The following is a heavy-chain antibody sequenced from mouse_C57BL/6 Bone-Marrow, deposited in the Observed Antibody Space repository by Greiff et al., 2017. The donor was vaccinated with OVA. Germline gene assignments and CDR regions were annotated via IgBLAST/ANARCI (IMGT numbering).Heavy chain of an antibody. V-gene: IGHV5-9-1*02. J-gene: IGHJ2*01. D-gene: IGHD1-1*01. CDR2: ISSGGDYI. CDR1: GFTFSSYA. CDR3: TIALIYPPNYFDD. Sequence: VQLKESGEGLVKPGGSLKLSCAASGFTFSSYAMSWVRQTPEKRLEWVAYISSGGDYINYADTVKGRFTISRDNARNTLYMQLSSLKSEDTAMYYCTIALIYPPNYFDDWGQGTTLTVSS.